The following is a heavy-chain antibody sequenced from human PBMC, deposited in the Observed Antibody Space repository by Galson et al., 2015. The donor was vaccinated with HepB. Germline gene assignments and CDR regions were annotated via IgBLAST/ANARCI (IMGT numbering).Heavy chain of an antibody. CDR1: GFTFSSYW. CDR2: IKQDGSEK. J-gene: IGHJ6*02. V-gene: IGHV3-7*03. Sequence: SLRLSCAASGFTFSSYWMSWVRQAPGKGLEWVANIKQDGSEKYYVDSVKGRFTISRDNAKNSLYLQMNSLRAEDTAVYYCARIGPIHGYYYYGMDVWGQGTTVTVSS. CDR3: ARIGPIHGYYYYGMDV. D-gene: IGHD5-18*01.